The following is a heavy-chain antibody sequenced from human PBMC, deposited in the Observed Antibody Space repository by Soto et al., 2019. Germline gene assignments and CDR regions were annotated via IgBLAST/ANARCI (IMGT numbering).Heavy chain of an antibody. V-gene: IGHV1-24*01. J-gene: IGHJ6*02. CDR1: GGTFSSYA. CDR2: FDPEDGET. CDR3: ATAEHRLYYYYGMDV. D-gene: IGHD1-26*01. Sequence: GASVKVSCKASGGTFSSYAISWVRQAPGQGREWMGGFDPEDGETIYAQKFQGRVTMTEDTSTDTAYMELSSLRSEDTAVYYCATAEHRLYYYYGMDVWGQGTTVTV.